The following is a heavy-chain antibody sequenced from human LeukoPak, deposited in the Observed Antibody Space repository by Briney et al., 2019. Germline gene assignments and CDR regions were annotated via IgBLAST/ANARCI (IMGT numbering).Heavy chain of an antibody. CDR2: ISYDGSNK. Sequence: GRSLRRSCAASGFTFSSYGMHWVRQAPGKGLEWVAVISYDGSNKYYADSVKGRFTISRDNSKNTLYLQMNSLRAEDTAVYYCAKAAVYGNDVYYGMDVWGQGTTVTVSS. D-gene: IGHD5/OR15-5a*01. CDR3: AKAAVYGNDVYYGMDV. CDR1: GFTFSSYG. J-gene: IGHJ6*02. V-gene: IGHV3-30*18.